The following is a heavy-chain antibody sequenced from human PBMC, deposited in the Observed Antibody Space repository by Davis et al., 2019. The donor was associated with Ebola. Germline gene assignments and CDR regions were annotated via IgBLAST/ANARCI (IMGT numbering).Heavy chain of an antibody. J-gene: IGHJ4*02. CDR3: AREAYIAADFDY. D-gene: IGHD6-13*01. Sequence: GESLKISCAGSGFDFGFYSMNWIRQSPGGGLEWVASMTPTSSYTFYSESVKGRFTISRDNARGSLFLQMDSLGAEDTALYYCAREAYIAADFDYWGQGTLVTVSS. V-gene: IGHV3-21*01. CDR1: GFDFGFYS. CDR2: MTPTSSYT.